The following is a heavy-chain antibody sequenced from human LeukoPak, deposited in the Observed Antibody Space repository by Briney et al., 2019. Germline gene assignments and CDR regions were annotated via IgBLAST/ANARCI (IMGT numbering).Heavy chain of an antibody. V-gene: IGHV4-30-2*01. Sequence: SQTLSLTCAVSGGSISSGGYSWSWIRQPPGKGLEWIGYTYHSGSTYYNPSLKSRVTISVDRSKNQFSLKLSSVTAADTAVYYCASTVTTVDDAFDIWGQGTMVTVSS. CDR2: TYHSGST. J-gene: IGHJ3*02. CDR3: ASTVTTVDDAFDI. D-gene: IGHD4-17*01. CDR1: GGSISSGGYS.